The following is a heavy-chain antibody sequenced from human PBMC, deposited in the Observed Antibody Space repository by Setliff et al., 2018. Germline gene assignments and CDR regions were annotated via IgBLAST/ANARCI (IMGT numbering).Heavy chain of an antibody. CDR2: IYYTGST. CDR1: GASISSYY. CDR3: ARQSGSGSSPYFDF. D-gene: IGHD3-10*01. Sequence: SETLSLTCTVSGASISSYYWSWIRQSPGKGLEWIGDIYYTGSTNYNPSLNSRVTISIDTAKKQFSLRLSSVTAADTAVYYCARQSGSGSSPYFDFWGQGTLVTVSS. J-gene: IGHJ4*02. V-gene: IGHV4-59*01.